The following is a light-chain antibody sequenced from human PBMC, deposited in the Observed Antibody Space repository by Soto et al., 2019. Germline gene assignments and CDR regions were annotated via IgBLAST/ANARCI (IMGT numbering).Light chain of an antibody. CDR3: QPQSNWPRT. J-gene: IGKJ1*01. V-gene: IGKV3-15*01. CDR2: GAS. CDR1: QSVGNN. Sequence: EIVMTQSPATLSVSPGERASLSCRASQSVGNNLAWYQQKPGQPPRLLIHGASTRATGIPARFSGSGSGTEFNLTISSLQSEDFAVYYCQPQSNWPRTFGPGTQVEIK.